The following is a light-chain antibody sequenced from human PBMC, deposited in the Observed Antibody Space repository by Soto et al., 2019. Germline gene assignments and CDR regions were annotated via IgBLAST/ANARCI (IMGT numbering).Light chain of an antibody. J-gene: IGLJ2*01. CDR1: YSNIGSNF. CDR3: GTWDSSLSVVV. Sequence: QSVLTQSSSVSAAAGQKVSISCSGSYSNIGSNFVSWYQHFPGSAPKLVIYDNSQRPSGIPDRFSGSKSGSSATLGITGLQTGDEADYYCGTWDSSLSVVVCGGGTKLTVL. CDR2: DNS. V-gene: IGLV1-51*01.